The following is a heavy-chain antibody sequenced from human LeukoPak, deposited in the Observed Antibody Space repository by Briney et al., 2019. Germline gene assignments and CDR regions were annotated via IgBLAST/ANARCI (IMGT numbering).Heavy chain of an antibody. J-gene: IGHJ4*02. Sequence: GGSLRLSCAASGFTFSSYGMHCVRQAPGKGLEWVAYISYDGSNKYYADSVKGRFTISRDNSKNTLYLQMNSLRAEDTAVYYCARIGLGYYYFDYWGQGTLVTVSS. CDR3: ARIGLGYYYFDY. CDR1: GFTFSSYG. D-gene: IGHD1-26*01. CDR2: ISYDGSNK. V-gene: IGHV3-30*03.